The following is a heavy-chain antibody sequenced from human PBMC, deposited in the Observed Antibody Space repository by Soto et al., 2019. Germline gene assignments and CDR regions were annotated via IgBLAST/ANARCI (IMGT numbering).Heavy chain of an antibody. CDR3: AREGDSSGYYHLAAFDI. CDR1: GLTFSDYY. Sequence: GGSLRLSCAASGLTFSDYYMSWIRQAPGKGLEWVSYISSSGSTIYYADSVKGRFTISRDNAKNSLYLQMNSLRAEDTAVYYCAREGDSSGYYHLAAFDIWGQGTMVTVSS. J-gene: IGHJ3*02. CDR2: ISSSGSTI. V-gene: IGHV3-11*01. D-gene: IGHD3-22*01.